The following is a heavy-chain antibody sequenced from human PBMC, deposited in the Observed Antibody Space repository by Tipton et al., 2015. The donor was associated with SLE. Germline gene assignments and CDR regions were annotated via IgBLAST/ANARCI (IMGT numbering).Heavy chain of an antibody. CDR3: ARNLPSSSNYWFDTYYFDF. Sequence: QLVQSGPEVKKPGASVKVSCKASGSIFASHGFSWVRQAPGQGLEWMGWISGYNGNTNYAQSLQGRVTMTTDTSTSTAYMELRSLRSDDTAVYYCARNLPSSSNYWFDTYYFDFWGQGTLVTVSS. J-gene: IGHJ4*02. V-gene: IGHV1-18*01. CDR2: ISGYNGNT. CDR1: GSIFASHG. D-gene: IGHD4-11*01.